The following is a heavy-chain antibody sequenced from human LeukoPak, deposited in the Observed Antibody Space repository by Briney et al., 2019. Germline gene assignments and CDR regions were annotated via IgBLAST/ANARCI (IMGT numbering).Heavy chain of an antibody. CDR3: ARFPYFEGFDY. V-gene: IGHV4-4*08. J-gene: IGHJ4*02. Sequence: SETLSLTCSVSGGSIESYYWSWIRQPPGKGLEFIGYIAASGATKHNPSLKSRVTLSMGTSKNQFSLKLRSVTAADTAVYFCARFPYFEGFDYWGQGTQVIVSS. CDR1: GGSIESYY. D-gene: IGHD3-9*01. CDR2: IAASGAT.